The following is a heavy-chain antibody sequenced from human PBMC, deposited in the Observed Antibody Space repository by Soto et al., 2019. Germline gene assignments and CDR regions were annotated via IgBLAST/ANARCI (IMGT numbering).Heavy chain of an antibody. CDR2: IDWDDDK. V-gene: IGHV2-70*01. CDR3: ARIDARYDSSGYTFDY. D-gene: IGHD3-22*01. J-gene: IGHJ4*02. CDR1: GFSLSTSGMC. Sequence: VSCPTLVNPTQTLTLTCTFSGFSLSTSGMCXSWIRQPPGKALEWLALIDWDDDKYYSTSLKTRLTISKDTSKNQVVLTMTNMDPVDTATYYCARIDARYDSSGYTFDYWGQGTLVTVSS.